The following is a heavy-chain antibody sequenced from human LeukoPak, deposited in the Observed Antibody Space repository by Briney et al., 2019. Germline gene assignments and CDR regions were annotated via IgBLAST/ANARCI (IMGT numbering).Heavy chain of an antibody. CDR2: ITRSSNTI. J-gene: IGHJ4*02. CDR3: TRDPSALDY. V-gene: IGHV3-48*01. Sequence: GGSLRLSCAASGFTFSSYGMSWVRQAPGKGLEWVSYITRSSNTIHYADSVKGRFTISRDNAKNSLFLQMNSLRAEDTAVYYCTRDPSALDYWGQGTLVTVSS. CDR1: GFTFSSYG.